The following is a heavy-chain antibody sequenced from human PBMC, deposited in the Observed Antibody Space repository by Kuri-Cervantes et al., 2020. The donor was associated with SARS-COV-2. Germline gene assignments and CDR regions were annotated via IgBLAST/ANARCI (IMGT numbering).Heavy chain of an antibody. Sequence: GSLRLSCAVSGYSISSGYYWGWIRQPPGKGLEWIGYIYYSGSTNYNPSLKSRVTISVDTSKNQFSLKLSSVTAADTAVYYCARKYSSGLDYWGQGTLVTVSS. J-gene: IGHJ4*02. CDR3: ARKYSSGLDY. V-gene: IGHV4-61*01. CDR1: GYSISSGYY. CDR2: IYYSGST. D-gene: IGHD6-19*01.